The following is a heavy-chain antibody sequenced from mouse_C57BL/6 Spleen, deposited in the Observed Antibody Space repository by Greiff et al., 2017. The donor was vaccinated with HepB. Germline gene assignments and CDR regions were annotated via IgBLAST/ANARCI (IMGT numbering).Heavy chain of an antibody. D-gene: IGHD3-2*02. CDR2: IDPSDSYT. CDR1: GYTFTSYW. CDR3: ARHSSGFYAMDY. V-gene: IGHV1-69*01. Sequence: QVQLQQPGAELVMPGASVKLSCKASGYTFTSYWMHWVKQRPGQGLEWIGEIDPSDSYTNYNQKFKGKSTLTVDKSSSTAYMQLSSLTSEDSAVYYCARHSSGFYAMDYWGQGTSVTVSS. J-gene: IGHJ4*01.